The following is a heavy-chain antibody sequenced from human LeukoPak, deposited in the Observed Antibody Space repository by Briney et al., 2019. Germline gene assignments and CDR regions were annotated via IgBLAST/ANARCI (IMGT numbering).Heavy chain of an antibody. V-gene: IGHV4-34*01. CDR2: INHSGST. CDR1: GGSFSGYY. D-gene: IGHD3-10*01. CDR3: ARLMVRGVISRRYYFDY. Sequence: SETLSLTCAVYGGSFSGYYWSWIRQPPGKGLEWIGEINHSGSTNYNPSLKSRVTISVDTSKNQFSLKLSSVTAADTAVYYCARLMVRGVISRRYYFDYWGQGTLVTVSS. J-gene: IGHJ4*02.